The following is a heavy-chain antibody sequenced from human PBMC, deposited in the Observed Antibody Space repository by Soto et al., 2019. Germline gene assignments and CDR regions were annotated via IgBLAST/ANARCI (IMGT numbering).Heavy chain of an antibody. J-gene: IGHJ3*01. CDR1: GFTFRQYG. CDR2: IFYDGFNE. D-gene: IGHD2-8*02. Sequence: QVQLVESGGGVVQPGTSLRLSCAASGFTFRQYGMHWVRQAPGKGLEWVAVIFYDGFNEYYADSVRGRFTVSRDNSGNRVHLQMNSLRVEDAAVYYCVRGLGGGVHLSCLDLWGQGTAVVVSS. V-gene: IGHV3-33*01. CDR3: VRGLGGGVHLSCLDL.